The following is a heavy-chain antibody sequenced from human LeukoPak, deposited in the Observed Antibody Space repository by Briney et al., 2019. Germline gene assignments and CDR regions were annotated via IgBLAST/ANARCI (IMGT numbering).Heavy chain of an antibody. CDR3: AKDMGLSYLPDY. CDR1: GFTFDDYT. V-gene: IGHV3-43*01. Sequence: GGSLRLSCAASGFTFDDYTMHWVRQAPGKGLEWVSLISWGGGSTYYADSVKGRFTISRDNSKNSLYLQMNSLRTEDTALYYCAKDMGLSYLPDYWGQGTLVTVSS. J-gene: IGHJ4*02. CDR2: ISWGGGST. D-gene: IGHD3-16*02.